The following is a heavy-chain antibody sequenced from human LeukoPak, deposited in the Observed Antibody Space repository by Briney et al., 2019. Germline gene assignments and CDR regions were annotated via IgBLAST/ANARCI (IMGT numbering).Heavy chain of an antibody. CDR3: AKARSGSGWFSDFEY. V-gene: IGHV3-9*01. Sequence: PGRSLRLSCAASGFTFDDYAMHWVRQAPGKGLEWVSGISWDGGSIGYAGSVQGRFTVSRDNAKNSLYLQVNSLRPEDTAFYYCAKARSGSGWFSDFEYWGQGTLATVSS. CDR2: ISWDGGSI. D-gene: IGHD6-19*01. CDR1: GFTFDDYA. J-gene: IGHJ4*02.